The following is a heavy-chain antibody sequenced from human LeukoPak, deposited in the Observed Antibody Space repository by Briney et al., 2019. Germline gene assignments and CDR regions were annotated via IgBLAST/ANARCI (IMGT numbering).Heavy chain of an antibody. V-gene: IGHV4-34*01. D-gene: IGHD5-18*01. CDR3: ARVRGYHFDY. J-gene: IGHJ4*02. CDR1: GGSFSGYY. Sequence: SETLSLTCAVYGGSFSGYYWSWIRQPPGKGLEWIGEISHSGSTNYNPSLKSRVTISVDTSKNQFSLKLSSVTAADTAVYYCARVRGYHFDYWGQGTLVTVSS. CDR2: ISHSGST.